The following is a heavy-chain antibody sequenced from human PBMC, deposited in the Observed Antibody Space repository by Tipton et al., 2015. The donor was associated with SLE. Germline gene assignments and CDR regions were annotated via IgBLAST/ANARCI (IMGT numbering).Heavy chain of an antibody. Sequence: TLSLTCTVSGGSGSSGNYYWGWIRQSPGKGLEWIGGIYYGGNIYYNPSLKSRVTISLDTSKNLFSLNLNSVTAADTAVYYCARQVSIFGRFDYWGQGTLVTVSS. CDR2: IYYGGNI. CDR1: GGSGSSGNYY. J-gene: IGHJ4*02. D-gene: IGHD3-3*01. V-gene: IGHV4-39*07. CDR3: ARQVSIFGRFDY.